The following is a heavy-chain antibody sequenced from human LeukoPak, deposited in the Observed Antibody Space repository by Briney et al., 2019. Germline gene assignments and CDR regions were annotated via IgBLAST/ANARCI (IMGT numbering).Heavy chain of an antibody. V-gene: IGHV1-46*01. CDR2: IYPGGGST. J-gene: IGHJ4*02. D-gene: IGHD2-8*01. CDR3: ARDNDFDY. Sequence: ASVKVSCKASGRTFSSYAISWVRQAPGQGLEWMGIIYPGGGSTSYAQKFQGRVTMTRDMSTSTVYMELSSLRSEDTAVYYCARDNDFDYWGQGTLVTVSS. CDR1: GRTFSSYA.